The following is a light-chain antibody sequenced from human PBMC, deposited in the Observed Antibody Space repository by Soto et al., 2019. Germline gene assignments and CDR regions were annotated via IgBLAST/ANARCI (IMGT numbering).Light chain of an antibody. Sequence: EIVLTQSPATLSLSPGERATLSCRASQSVSTYLAWYQQKPGQAPRLLIYDASNRATGIPARFSGSGSGTDFTLTISSLEPEDFAVYYCHQRSSWLTLGGGTKVEIK. CDR1: QSVSTY. CDR3: HQRSSWLT. V-gene: IGKV3-11*01. CDR2: DAS. J-gene: IGKJ4*01.